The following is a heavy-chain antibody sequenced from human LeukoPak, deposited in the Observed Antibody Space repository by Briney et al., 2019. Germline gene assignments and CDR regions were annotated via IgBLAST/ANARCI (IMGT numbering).Heavy chain of an antibody. Sequence: GASVKVSCKASGYTFTSYDINWVRQATGQGLEWMGWMNPNSGNTGYAQKFQGRVTIIRNTSISTAYMELSSLRSEDTAVYYCARNYYYGSDDAFDIWGQGTMVTVSS. CDR2: MNPNSGNT. D-gene: IGHD3-10*01. V-gene: IGHV1-8*03. CDR3: ARNYYYGSDDAFDI. CDR1: GYTFTSYD. J-gene: IGHJ3*02.